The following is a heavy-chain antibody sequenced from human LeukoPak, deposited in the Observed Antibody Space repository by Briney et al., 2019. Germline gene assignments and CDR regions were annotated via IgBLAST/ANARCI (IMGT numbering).Heavy chain of an antibody. V-gene: IGHV4-59*11. CDR3: ARANNWNSPFDY. CDR1: GGPISSHY. Sequence: PSETLSLTCTISGGPISSHYWSWIRQPPGKGLEYIGYIYYFGTTNYNPSLKSRVTISVDTSKNQFSLKLSSVTAADTAVYYCARANNWNSPFDYWGQGTLVTVSS. CDR2: IYYFGTT. D-gene: IGHD1-7*01. J-gene: IGHJ4*02.